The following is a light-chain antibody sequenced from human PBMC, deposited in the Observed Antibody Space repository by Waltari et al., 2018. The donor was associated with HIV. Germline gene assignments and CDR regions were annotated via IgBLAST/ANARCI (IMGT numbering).Light chain of an antibody. CDR2: DVS. V-gene: IGLV2-14*03. CDR3: SSYTTSSTMI. J-gene: IGLJ2*01. Sequence: QSALTQPASVSGSPGQSITHSGTGTTSDVGGYNYGSWYQQHPGKAPKLMIYDVSNLPSGVSPRFSGSKSDNTASLTISGLQAEDEADYFCSSYTTSSTMIFGGGTKLTVL. CDR1: TSDVGGYNY.